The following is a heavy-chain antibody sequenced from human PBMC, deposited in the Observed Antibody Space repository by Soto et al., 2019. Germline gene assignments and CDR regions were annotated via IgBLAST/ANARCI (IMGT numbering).Heavy chain of an antibody. CDR3: ARHVNLPLAGTGFDS. CDR2: IYSNDNT. CDR1: GGSVSSNSYS. D-gene: IGHD6-19*01. Sequence: PSETLSLTCTVSGGSVSSNSYSWGWVRQSPGKGLEWIGTIYSNDNTHYNPSLLSRVTISVDTSKNEFSLRLNSVTATDTAVYYCARHVNLPLAGTGFDSWGRGTLVTVSS. J-gene: IGHJ4*02. V-gene: IGHV4-39*01.